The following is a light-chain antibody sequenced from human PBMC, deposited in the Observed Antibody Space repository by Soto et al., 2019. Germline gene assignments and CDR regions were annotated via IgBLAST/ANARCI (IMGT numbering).Light chain of an antibody. CDR3: QQYNSYSPLT. J-gene: IGKJ4*01. CDR2: QAS. CDR1: QSISSW. V-gene: IGKV1-5*03. Sequence: DIQMTPSPSTLSASVGDRVNITPRATQSISSWLAWYQEKPGKAPKLLIYQASNLESGVPSRFSGSGSGTEFTLTISSLQPDDFATYYCQQYNSYSPLTFGGGTKVDI.